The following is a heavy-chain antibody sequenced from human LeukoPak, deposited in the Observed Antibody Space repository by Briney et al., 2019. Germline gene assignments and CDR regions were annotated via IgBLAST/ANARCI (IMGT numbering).Heavy chain of an antibody. Sequence: GASVKVSCKASRGTFISYAISWVRPAPGQGLEWMGRTIPILGMANYAQKFQGRVTISADKSTSTAYMELSSLRSEDTAVYYCARDAEPKYYYGSGSYYNYLDYLGQGTMVSVSS. D-gene: IGHD3-10*01. CDR1: RGTFISYA. CDR3: ARDAEPKYYYGSGSYYNYLDY. J-gene: IGHJ4*02. V-gene: IGHV1-69*04. CDR2: TIPILGMA.